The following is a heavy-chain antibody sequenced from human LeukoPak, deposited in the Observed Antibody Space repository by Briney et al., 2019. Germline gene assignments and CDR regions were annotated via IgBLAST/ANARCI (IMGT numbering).Heavy chain of an antibody. J-gene: IGHJ4*02. V-gene: IGHV3-23*01. Sequence: GGSLRLSCAASGFTFSSYAMSWVRQAPGKGLEWVSAISGSGGSTYYADSVKGRFTILRDNFKNTLYLQMNNLRAEDTAVYYCARRGYGPPFYDFWGQGTLVTVSS. CDR3: ARRGYGPPFYDF. CDR1: GFTFSSYA. CDR2: ISGSGGST. D-gene: IGHD5-18*01.